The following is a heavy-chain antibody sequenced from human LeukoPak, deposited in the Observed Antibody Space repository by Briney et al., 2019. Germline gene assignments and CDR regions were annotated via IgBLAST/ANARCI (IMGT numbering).Heavy chain of an antibody. J-gene: IGHJ3*02. V-gene: IGHV4-34*01. D-gene: IGHD3-10*01. CDR1: GGSFSGYY. Sequence: SETLSLTCAVYGGSFSGYYWSWIRQPPGKELEWIGEINHSGSTNYNPSLKSRVTISVDTSKNQFSLKLSSVTAADTAVYYCATRQYYYGSGSYYNYDAFDIWGQGTMVTVSS. CDR2: INHSGST. CDR3: ATRQYYYGSGSYYNYDAFDI.